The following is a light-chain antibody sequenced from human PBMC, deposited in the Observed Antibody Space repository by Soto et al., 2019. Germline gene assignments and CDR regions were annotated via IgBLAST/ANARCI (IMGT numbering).Light chain of an antibody. Sequence: DIVMTQSPLSLSATPGEPASISCRSSQSLLHSDGDNYLNWYLQKPGQSPQLLIYFGSNRASGVSAKFSGSGSGTDFTLTISRVEAEDVGTYYCMQDQRTPRTFGQGTKAEIK. CDR1: QSLLHSDGDNY. CDR3: MQDQRTPRT. CDR2: FGS. J-gene: IGKJ1*01. V-gene: IGKV2-28*01.